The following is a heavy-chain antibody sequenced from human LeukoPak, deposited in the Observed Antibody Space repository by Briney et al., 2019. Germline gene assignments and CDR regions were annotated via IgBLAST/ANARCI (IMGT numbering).Heavy chain of an antibody. D-gene: IGHD6-13*01. CDR2: INTSGST. J-gene: IGHJ4*02. Sequence: PSETPSLTCAVSGGSISSYYWSWIRQPAGKGLEWIGRINTSGSTNYNPSLKSRVTMSVDTSKNQFSLKLSSVTAADTAVYYCARGSIAAAGTNLDYWGQGTLVTVSS. V-gene: IGHV4-4*07. CDR1: GGSISSYY. CDR3: ARGSIAAAGTNLDY.